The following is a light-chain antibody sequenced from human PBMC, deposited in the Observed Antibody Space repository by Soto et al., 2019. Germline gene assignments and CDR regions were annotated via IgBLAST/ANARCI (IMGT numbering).Light chain of an antibody. V-gene: IGKV3D-15*01. CDR2: GAS. J-gene: IGKJ1*01. CDR3: QQYNNLPSWP. CDR1: QSVSSN. Sequence: DRARRQSQAKISVSPGERATLSCRASQSVSSNLAWYQQKPGQAPRLLIYGASTRATGIPARFSGSGSGTEFTLTISSLQSEDFAVYYCQQYNNLPSWPFGQG.